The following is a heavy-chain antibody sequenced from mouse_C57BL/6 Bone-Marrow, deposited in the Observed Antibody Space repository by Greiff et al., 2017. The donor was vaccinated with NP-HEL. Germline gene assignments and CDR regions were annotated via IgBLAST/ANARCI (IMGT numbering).Heavy chain of an antibody. CDR3: ARVGWVYYAMDY. CDR1: GYTFTSYG. V-gene: IGHV1-81*01. J-gene: IGHJ4*01. CDR2: IYPRSGNT. D-gene: IGHD3-2*02. Sequence: QVHVKQSGAELARPGASVKLSCKASGYTFTSYGISWVKQRTGQGLEWIGEIYPRSGNTYYNEKFKGKATLTADKSSSTAYMELRSLTSEDSAVYFCARVGWVYYAMDYWGQGTSVTVSS.